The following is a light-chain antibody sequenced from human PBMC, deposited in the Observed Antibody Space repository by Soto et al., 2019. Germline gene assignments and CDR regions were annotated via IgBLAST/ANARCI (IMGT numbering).Light chain of an antibody. J-gene: IGKJ5*01. CDR3: QHYVTSSIT. V-gene: IGKV3-20*01. CDR1: QSVSSN. Sequence: EIVMTHSPATLSVSPCEGAALSFTASQSVSSNLAWYQHKPGQAPRLLIYGASSRATGIPDRISGGGSGTDFTLTISRLEPEDFAVYYCQHYVTSSITFGQGTRLETK. CDR2: GAS.